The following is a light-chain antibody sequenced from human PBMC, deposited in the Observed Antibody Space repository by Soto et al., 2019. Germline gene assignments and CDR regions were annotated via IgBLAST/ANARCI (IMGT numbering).Light chain of an antibody. J-gene: IGKJ1*01. Sequence: EIVLTQSPATLSLSPGERATLSCRASQSVSSDLAWYQQKPGQAPRLLIYDASTRATGIPARFSGSGSGTDFTLTISSLEPEDFAVYYCQQHSNWPPTFGQGTKVDIK. CDR3: QQHSNWPPT. V-gene: IGKV3-11*01. CDR1: QSVSSD. CDR2: DAS.